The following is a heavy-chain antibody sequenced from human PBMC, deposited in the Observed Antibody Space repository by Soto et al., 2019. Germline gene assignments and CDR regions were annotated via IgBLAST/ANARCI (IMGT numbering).Heavy chain of an antibody. CDR3: AKIGSSSWSSFETIDH. D-gene: IGHD6-13*01. Sequence: GGSLRLSCAASGFTFSSYAMSWVRQAPGKGLKWVSAISGSGGSTYYADSVKGRFTISRDNSKNTLYLQMNSLRAEDTAVYYWAKIGSSSWSSFETIDHWGQGTLVTV. V-gene: IGHV3-23*01. CDR2: ISGSGGST. CDR1: GFTFSSYA. J-gene: IGHJ4*02.